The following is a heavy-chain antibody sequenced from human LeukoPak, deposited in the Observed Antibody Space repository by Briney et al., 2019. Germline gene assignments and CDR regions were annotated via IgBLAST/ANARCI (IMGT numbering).Heavy chain of an antibody. Sequence: GGSLRLSCAASGFTFSSYAMSWVRQSPGEGLEWVSAISGSGDNTYYADSVKGRFTISRDNSKNTLYLQMNSLRAEDRAVYYCAKGGSGTYRYYYYMDVWGKGTMVTVSS. J-gene: IGHJ6*03. CDR2: ISGSGDNT. CDR1: GFTFSSYA. CDR3: AKGGSGTYRYYYYMDV. V-gene: IGHV3-23*01. D-gene: IGHD3-10*01.